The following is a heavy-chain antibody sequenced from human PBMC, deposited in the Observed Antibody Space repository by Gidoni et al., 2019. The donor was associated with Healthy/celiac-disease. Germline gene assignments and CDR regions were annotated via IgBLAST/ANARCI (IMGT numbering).Heavy chain of an antibody. D-gene: IGHD3-22*01. CDR3: AKDIGYDSSEGAFDI. CDR2: ISWNSGSI. J-gene: IGHJ3*02. CDR1: GFTFDDYA. V-gene: IGHV3-9*01. Sequence: EVQRVESGGGVVQPGRCLRISCAASGFTFDDYAMHWVRQAPGKGLEWVSCISWNSGSIGYADSVKGRFTISSDNAKNSLYLQMNSLRAEDTALYYCAKDIGYDSSEGAFDIWGQGTMVTVSS.